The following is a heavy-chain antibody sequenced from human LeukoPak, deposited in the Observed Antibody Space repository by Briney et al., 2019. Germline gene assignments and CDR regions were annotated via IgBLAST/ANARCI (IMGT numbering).Heavy chain of an antibody. D-gene: IGHD2-15*01. J-gene: IGHJ5*02. CDR3: ARDWGYCSGGSCYRENWFDP. V-gene: IGHV4-39*07. CDR1: GGSISSSSYY. Sequence: PSETLSLTCTVSGGSISSSSYYWGWIRQPPGKGLEWIGSIYYSGSTYYNPSLKSRVTISVDTSKNQFSLKLSSVTAADTAVYYCARDWGYCSGGSCYRENWFDPWGQGTLVTVSS. CDR2: IYYSGST.